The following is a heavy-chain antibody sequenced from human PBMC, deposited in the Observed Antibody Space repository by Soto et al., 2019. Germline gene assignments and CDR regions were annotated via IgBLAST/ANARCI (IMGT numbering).Heavy chain of an antibody. CDR3: ARLAEWEYYDGMDV. D-gene: IGHD1-26*01. V-gene: IGHV3-23*01. J-gene: IGHJ6*02. CDR1: GFTFSSYA. Sequence: LSLSCASSGFTFSSYAMSWVRQAPGKGLEWVSAISGSGGSTYYADSVKGRFSISRDDSKNTAYLQMSSLNTEDTAVYYCARLAEWEYYDGMDVWGQGTTVTVSS. CDR2: ISGSGGST.